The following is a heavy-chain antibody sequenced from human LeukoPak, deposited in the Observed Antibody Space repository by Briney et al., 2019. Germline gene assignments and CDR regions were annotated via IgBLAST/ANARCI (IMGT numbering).Heavy chain of an antibody. CDR1: DFTFSDYY. V-gene: IGHV3-11*05. CDR3: AKESREGGNYYIFDY. Sequence: GSLRLSCEASDFTFSDYYMTWIRQAPGRGLEWVSYISASGSYIDYADSVKGRFTISRDYARNSLYLQMNSLRAEDTAVYYCAKESREGGNYYIFDYWGQGTLVTVSS. D-gene: IGHD1-26*01. CDR2: ISASGSYI. J-gene: IGHJ4*02.